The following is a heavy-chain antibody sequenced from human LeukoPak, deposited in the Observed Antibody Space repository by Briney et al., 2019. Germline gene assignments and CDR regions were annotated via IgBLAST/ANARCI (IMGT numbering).Heavy chain of an antibody. D-gene: IGHD2-2*02. CDR1: GGSFSGYY. CDR2: INHSGST. V-gene: IGHV4-34*01. CDR3: ARGEGYCSSTSCYTSFDY. Sequence: SETLSLTCAVYGGSFSGYYWSWIRQPPGKGLEWIGEINHSGSTNYNPSLKSRVTISVDTSKNQFSLKLSSVTAADTAVYYCARGEGYCSSTSCYTSFDYWGQGTLVTVSS. J-gene: IGHJ4*02.